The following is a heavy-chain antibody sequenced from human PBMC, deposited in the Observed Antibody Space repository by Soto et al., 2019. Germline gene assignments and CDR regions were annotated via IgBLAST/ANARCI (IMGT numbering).Heavy chain of an antibody. Sequence: SATLSLTCTVSGGSISSSSYYGGWIRQPPGKGLEWIGSIYYSGSTYYNPSLKSRVTISVDTSKNQFSLKLSSVTAADTAVYYCARHLITIFGVVIPNWFDPWGQGTLVTVSS. CDR2: IYYSGST. V-gene: IGHV4-39*01. CDR3: ARHLITIFGVVIPNWFDP. D-gene: IGHD3-3*01. CDR1: GGSISSSSYY. J-gene: IGHJ5*02.